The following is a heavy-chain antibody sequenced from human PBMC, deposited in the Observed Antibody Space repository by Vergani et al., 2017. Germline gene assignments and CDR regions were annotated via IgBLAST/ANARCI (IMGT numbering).Heavy chain of an antibody. CDR3: VKDIAASGNYWYFDL. Sequence: EVQLVESGGGLVQPGRSLRLSCAASGFTLDDYAMHWVRQAPGKGLEWVSGINWISDSIAYANSVKGRFTISRDNAKNSLYLQMNSLRAEDTALYYCVKDIAASGNYWYFDLWGRGTLVTVSS. CDR1: GFTLDDYA. CDR2: INWISDSI. V-gene: IGHV3-9*01. D-gene: IGHD6-13*01. J-gene: IGHJ2*01.